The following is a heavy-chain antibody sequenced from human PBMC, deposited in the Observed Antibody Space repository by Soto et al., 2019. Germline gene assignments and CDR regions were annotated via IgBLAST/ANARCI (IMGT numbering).Heavy chain of an antibody. CDR2: IYYSGST. Sequence: PSETLSLTCTVSGGSISSGGYYWSWIRQHPGKGLEWIGYIYYSGSTYYNPSLKSRVTISVDTSKNQFSLKLSSVTAADTAVYYCERDQYRDAVYFQHWGQGTLVTVSS. CDR3: ERDQYRDAVYFQH. CDR1: GGSISSGGYY. D-gene: IGHD1-1*01. V-gene: IGHV4-31*03. J-gene: IGHJ1*01.